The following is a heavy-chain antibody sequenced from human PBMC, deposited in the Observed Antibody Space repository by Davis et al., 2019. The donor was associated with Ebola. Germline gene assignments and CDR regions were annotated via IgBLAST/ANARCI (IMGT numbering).Heavy chain of an antibody. J-gene: IGHJ6*02. CDR2: ITHVGRT. CDR1: GGSFSGHY. D-gene: IGHD3-10*01. V-gene: IGHV4-34*01. CDR3: AREEGLWFGESYYYYYGMDV. Sequence: SETLSLTCAVYGGSFSGHYWSWIRQPPGKGLEWIGEITHVGRTNYRPSLKSRVTMSIDTSKNQFSLKLNSVTAADTAVYYCAREEGLWFGESYYYYYGMDVWGQGTTVTVSS.